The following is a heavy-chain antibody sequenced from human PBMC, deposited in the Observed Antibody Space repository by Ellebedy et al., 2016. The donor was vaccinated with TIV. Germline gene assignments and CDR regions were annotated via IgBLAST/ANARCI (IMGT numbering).Heavy chain of an antibody. J-gene: IGHJ6*02. CDR1: GFTFGDYA. V-gene: IGHV3-49*03. CDR3: TRDPSGSYPYYYYYGMDV. CDR2: IRSKAYGGTT. Sequence: GGSLRLXXTASGFTFGDYAMSWFRQAPGKGLEWVVFIRSKAYGGTTEYAASVKGRFTISRDDSKSIAYLQMNSLKTEDTAVYYCTRDPSGSYPYYYYYGMDVWGQGTTVTVSS. D-gene: IGHD1-26*01.